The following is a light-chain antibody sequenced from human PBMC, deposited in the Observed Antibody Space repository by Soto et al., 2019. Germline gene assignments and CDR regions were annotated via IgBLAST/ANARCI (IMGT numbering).Light chain of an antibody. Sequence: DIQMTQSPSSLSASVGDRVTITCRASQGISNGLGWYQQKPGKAPKRLIYDASSLHSGVTSRFSGSGSGTECTLTSSSLEPEDFATYYCLQHNSYRWTFGQGTKVEIK. CDR3: LQHNSYRWT. J-gene: IGKJ1*01. CDR2: DAS. CDR1: QGISNG. V-gene: IGKV1-17*01.